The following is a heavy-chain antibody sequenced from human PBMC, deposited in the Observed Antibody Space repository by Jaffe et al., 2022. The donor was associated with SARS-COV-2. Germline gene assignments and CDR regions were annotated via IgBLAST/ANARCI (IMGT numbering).Heavy chain of an antibody. CDR1: GLTFSAYG. CDR3: VPTNSFAWSFDY. Sequence: DVRLVESGGGLVKPGGSLRVSCEASGLTFSAYGMSWVRQAPGKGLEWVSFISSSSGRLYYAESVRGRFTISRDNANSSLFLHMSSLRAEDTAVYYCVPTNSFAWSFDYWGQGTLVTVSS. D-gene: IGHD3-16*01. J-gene: IGHJ4*02. CDR2: ISSSSGRL. V-gene: IGHV3-21*04.